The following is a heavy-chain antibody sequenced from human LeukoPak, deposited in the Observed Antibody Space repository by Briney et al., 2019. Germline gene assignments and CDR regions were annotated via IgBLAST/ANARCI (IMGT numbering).Heavy chain of an antibody. V-gene: IGHV1-69*05. Sequence: ASVKVSCKASGGTFSSYAISWVRQAPGQGLEWMGGIIPIFGTANYAQKFQGRVTITTDESTSTAYMELSRLRSDDTAVYYCARDSSRSFYGSGTYYPDAFDIWGQGTMVTVSS. J-gene: IGHJ3*02. D-gene: IGHD3-10*01. CDR3: ARDSSRSFYGSGTYYPDAFDI. CDR2: IIPIFGTA. CDR1: GGTFSSYA.